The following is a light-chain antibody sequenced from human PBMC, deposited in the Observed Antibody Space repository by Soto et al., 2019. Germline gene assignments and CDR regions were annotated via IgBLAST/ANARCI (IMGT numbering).Light chain of an antibody. CDR2: ATS. CDR3: LQSYLTPHT. Sequence: DIQMTQSPSSLSASVGDRVTITCRASQSISSYLSWYQQKPGKAPKLLIYATSTLQRGVPSRFSGSRSGTDFTLTISSLQPEDFATYFCLQSYLTPHTFGQGTKLEIK. J-gene: IGKJ2*01. CDR1: QSISSY. V-gene: IGKV1-39*01.